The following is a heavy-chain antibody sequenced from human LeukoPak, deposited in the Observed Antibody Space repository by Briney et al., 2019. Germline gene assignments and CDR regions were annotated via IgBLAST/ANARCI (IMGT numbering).Heavy chain of an antibody. CDR1: GGSISSYY. CDR2: IYYSGST. CDR3: ARGNWNDVGY. Sequence: KPPETLSLTCTVSGGSISSYYWSWIRQPPGKGLEWIGYIYYSGSTNYNPSLKSRVTISVDTSKNQFSLKLSSVTAADTAVYYCARGNWNDVGYWGQGTLVTVSS. J-gene: IGHJ4*02. V-gene: IGHV4-59*01. D-gene: IGHD1-20*01.